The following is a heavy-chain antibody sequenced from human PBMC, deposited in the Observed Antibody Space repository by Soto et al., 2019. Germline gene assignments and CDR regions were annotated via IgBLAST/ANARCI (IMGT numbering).Heavy chain of an antibody. CDR2: ISGSGGST. V-gene: IGHV3-23*01. J-gene: IGHJ1*01. D-gene: IGHD6-19*01. CDR1: GFTFSSYA. Sequence: PGGVLRLSCAASGFTFSSYAMSWVRQAPGKGLEWVSAISGSGGSTYYADSVKGRFTISRDNSKNTLYLQMNSLRAEDTAVYYCAKFLAVAASAEYFQHWGQGTLVTVSS. CDR3: AKFLAVAASAEYFQH.